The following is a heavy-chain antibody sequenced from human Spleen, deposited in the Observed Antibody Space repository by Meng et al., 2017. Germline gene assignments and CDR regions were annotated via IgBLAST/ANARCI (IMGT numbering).Heavy chain of an antibody. CDR2: FDPEDGET. J-gene: IGHJ6*02. CDR1: GYTPTELS. V-gene: IGHV1-24*01. CDR3: ATDLLMVGATDYYYYGMDV. D-gene: IGHD1-26*01. Sequence: ASVKVSCKVSGYTPTELSMHWVRQAPGKGLEWMGGFDPEDGETIYAQKFQGRVTMTEDTSTDTAYMQLSSLRSEDTAVYYCATDLLMVGATDYYYYGMDVWGQGTTVTVSS.